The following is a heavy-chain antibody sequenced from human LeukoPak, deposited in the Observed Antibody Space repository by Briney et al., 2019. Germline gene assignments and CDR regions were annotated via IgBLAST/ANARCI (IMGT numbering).Heavy chain of an antibody. CDR2: IWYDGSNK. D-gene: IGHD2-15*01. CDR3: ARDYRVSTVVVVAATYPDY. V-gene: IGHV3-33*08. J-gene: IGHJ4*02. Sequence: GGSLRLSCAASGFTFSSYGMHWVRQAPGKGLEWVAVIWYDGSNKYYADSVKGRFTISRDNSKNTLYLQMNSLRAEDTAVYYCARDYRVSTVVVVAATYPDYWGQGTLVTVSS. CDR1: GFTFSSYG.